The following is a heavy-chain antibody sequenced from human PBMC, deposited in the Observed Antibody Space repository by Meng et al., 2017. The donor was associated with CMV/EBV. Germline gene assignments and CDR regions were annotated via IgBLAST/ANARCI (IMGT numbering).Heavy chain of an antibody. Sequence: QLEDVGGGLVKPGGALRISCAASGFTFSNYSMNWVRHASGKGLEWVSSISSSSSYIYYADSVQGRFTISRDNAKNSLYLQMNSLRAEDTAVYYCASYSSSWEGYWGQGTLVTVSS. D-gene: IGHD6-13*01. CDR3: ASYSSSWEGY. CDR2: ISSSSSYI. V-gene: IGHV3-21*01. J-gene: IGHJ4*02. CDR1: GFTFSNYS.